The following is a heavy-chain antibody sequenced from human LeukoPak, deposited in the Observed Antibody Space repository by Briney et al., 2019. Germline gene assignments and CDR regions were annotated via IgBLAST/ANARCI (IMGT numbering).Heavy chain of an antibody. D-gene: IGHD3-3*01. J-gene: IGHJ6*02. CDR3: ARGSGDYRDTNYYGMDV. Sequence: GGSLRLSCASSGFIFSDYYMDWVRQAPGEGLEWVGRSRGRGHSFTKEYAAFVKGRFTISRDNSQSALFLQMNSLQTEDTAVYYCARGSGDYRDTNYYGMDVWGLGTTVSVSS. CDR2: SRGRGHSFTK. V-gene: IGHV3-72*01. CDR1: GFIFSDYY.